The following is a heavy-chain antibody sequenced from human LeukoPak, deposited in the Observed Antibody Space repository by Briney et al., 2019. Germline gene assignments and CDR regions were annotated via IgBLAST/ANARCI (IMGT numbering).Heavy chain of an antibody. J-gene: IGHJ4*02. D-gene: IGHD1-26*01. Sequence: SETLSLTCTVSGGSISDYYWSWIRQPPGKGLEWIGYIFSSGSTNYNPSLKSRVTISVDTFRNQFSLRLNSLTAADTAVYYCAREGGSTNYLDFWGQGALVTVSS. CDR2: IFSSGST. CDR3: AREGGSTNYLDF. CDR1: GGSISDYY. V-gene: IGHV4-59*01.